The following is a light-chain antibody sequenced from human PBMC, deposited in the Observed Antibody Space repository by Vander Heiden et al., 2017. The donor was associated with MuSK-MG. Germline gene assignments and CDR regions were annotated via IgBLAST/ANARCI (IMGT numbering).Light chain of an antibody. CDR1: SGHSGYV. CDR3: QTWGTGIQV. Sequence: QLVLTKSPPASASLGASVKLTCTLSSGHSGYVIAWHRDRPAMGPRYLMQVNSEGSHTRGDAITDRFSGSSSGAARYLTISSVRAEAEAYYYFQTWGTGIQVFGTGTKVTVL. V-gene: IGLV4-69*01. J-gene: IGLJ1*01. CDR2: VNSEGSH.